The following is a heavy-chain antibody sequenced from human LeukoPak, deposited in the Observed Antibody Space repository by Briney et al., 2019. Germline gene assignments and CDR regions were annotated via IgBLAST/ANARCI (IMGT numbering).Heavy chain of an antibody. V-gene: IGHV4-39*01. CDR3: ARCCDLDY. CDR2: IYYSGST. Sequence: PSETLSLTCTVSGGSIGSSSYYWGWIRQPPGKGLEWIGSIYYSGSTYYNPSLKSRVTISVDTSKNQFSLKLSSVTAADTAVYYCARCCDLDYWGQGTLVTVSS. CDR1: GGSIGSSSYY. J-gene: IGHJ4*02. D-gene: IGHD2-15*01.